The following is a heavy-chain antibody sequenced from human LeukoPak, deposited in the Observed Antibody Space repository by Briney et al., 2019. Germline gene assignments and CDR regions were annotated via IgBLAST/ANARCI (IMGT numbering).Heavy chain of an antibody. CDR3: ARMGTTVAAFDY. J-gene: IGHJ4*02. V-gene: IGHV3-23*01. Sequence: GGSLRLSRAASGFTLSSYAMSWVRQARGRGLEWVSAISGSGGSTYDADSVKGRFTISRDNSKHTLYLQMNSLRAEDTAVYYCARMGTTVAAFDYWGQGTLVTVSS. CDR1: GFTLSSYA. D-gene: IGHD4-23*01. CDR2: ISGSGGST.